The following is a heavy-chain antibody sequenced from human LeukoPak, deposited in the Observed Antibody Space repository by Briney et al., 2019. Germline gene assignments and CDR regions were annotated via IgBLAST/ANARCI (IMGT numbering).Heavy chain of an antibody. V-gene: IGHV3-21*06. D-gene: IGHD6-19*01. CDR1: GFSFSTYN. CDR2: IDFTSSFI. Sequence: GGSLRLSCAASGFSFSTYNMDWVRQAPGKGLEWVASIDFTSSFIFYGDSVKGRFTISRDNAKNLLYLQMSSLRDDDSAIYYCARASRASAWYIDEYWGQGTLVTVS. J-gene: IGHJ4*02. CDR3: ARASRASAWYIDEY.